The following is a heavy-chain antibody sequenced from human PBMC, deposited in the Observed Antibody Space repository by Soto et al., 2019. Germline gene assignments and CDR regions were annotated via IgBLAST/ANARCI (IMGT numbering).Heavy chain of an antibody. D-gene: IGHD4-17*01. V-gene: IGHV3-33*01. CDR1: GFTFSSYG. CDR3: ARGSDPNYGDYGIDYYYMDV. J-gene: IGHJ6*03. CDR2: IWYDGSNK. Sequence: GGSLRLSCAASGFTFSSYGMHWVRQAPGKGLEWVAVIWYDGSNKYYADSVKGRFTISRDNSKNTLYLQMNSLRAEDTAVYYCARGSDPNYGDYGIDYYYMDVWGKGTTVTVSS.